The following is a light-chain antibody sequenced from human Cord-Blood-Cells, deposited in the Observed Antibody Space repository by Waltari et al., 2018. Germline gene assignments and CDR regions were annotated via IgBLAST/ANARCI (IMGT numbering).Light chain of an antibody. CDR3: QAWDSSTWV. V-gene: IGLV3-1*01. CDR1: KLGDKY. J-gene: IGLJ3*02. Sequence: SYELTQPPSVSVSPGQTASITCSGDKLGDKYACWYQQKPGQSPVLVIYQDSKRPSGIPERFSGSNSRNTATLTIRGTQAMDEADYYCQAWDSSTWVFGVGTKLTVL. CDR2: QDS.